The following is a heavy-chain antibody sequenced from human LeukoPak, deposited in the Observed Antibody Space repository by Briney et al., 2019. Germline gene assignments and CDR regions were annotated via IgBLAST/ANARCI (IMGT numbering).Heavy chain of an antibody. J-gene: IGHJ4*02. V-gene: IGHV5-51*01. D-gene: IGHD1-26*01. CDR3: ARRTGIAGANYPPLFDY. CDR1: GYSFTSYW. Sequence: GESLKISCEGSGYSFTSYWIGWVRQMPGKGLEWMGIIYPGDSDTRYSPSFQGQVTISADKSISTAYLQWSSLKASDTAMYYCARRTGIAGANYPPLFDYWGQGTLVTVSS. CDR2: IYPGDSDT.